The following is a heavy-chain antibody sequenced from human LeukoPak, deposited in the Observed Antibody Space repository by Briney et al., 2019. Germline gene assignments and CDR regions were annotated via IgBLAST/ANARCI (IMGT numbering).Heavy chain of an antibody. J-gene: IGHJ6*03. CDR2: IIPIFGTA. CDR3: AREAYGDYATGYYYYYMDV. V-gene: IGHV1-69*05. CDR1: GGTFSSYA. Sequence: SVKVSCKASGGTFSSYAISWVRQAPGQGLEWMGGIIPIFGTANYAQKFQGRVTITTDESTSTAYMELSSLRSEDTAVYYCAREAYGDYATGYYYYYMDVWGKGTTVTVSS. D-gene: IGHD4-17*01.